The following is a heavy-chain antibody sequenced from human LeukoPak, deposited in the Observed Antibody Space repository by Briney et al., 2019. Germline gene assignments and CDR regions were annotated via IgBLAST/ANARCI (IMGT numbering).Heavy chain of an antibody. Sequence: GGSLRLSCAASVFTFSTYNMNWVRQAPGKGLEWVSSISSSSSYIYYADSVKGRFTISRDNAKNSLYLQMNSLRAEDTAVYYCAREIPYGGRAFDIWGQGTMVTVSS. V-gene: IGHV3-21*01. CDR1: VFTFSTYN. CDR2: ISSSSSYI. J-gene: IGHJ3*02. CDR3: AREIPYGGRAFDI. D-gene: IGHD4-23*01.